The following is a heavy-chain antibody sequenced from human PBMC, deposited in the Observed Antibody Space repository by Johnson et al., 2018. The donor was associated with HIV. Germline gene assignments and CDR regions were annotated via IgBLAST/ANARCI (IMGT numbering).Heavy chain of an antibody. J-gene: IGHJ3*02. Sequence: EVQLVESGGGLVQPGGSLRLSCAASGFTFSSYAMSWIRQAPGKGLEWVSYISSSGLTIYYADSVKGRFTISRDNAKNSLYLQMNSLRAEDTAVYYCARVIPDSSGYHDAFDIWGQGTMVTVSS. CDR1: GFTFSSYA. V-gene: IGHV3-48*04. CDR3: ARVIPDSSGYHDAFDI. CDR2: ISSSGLTI. D-gene: IGHD3-22*01.